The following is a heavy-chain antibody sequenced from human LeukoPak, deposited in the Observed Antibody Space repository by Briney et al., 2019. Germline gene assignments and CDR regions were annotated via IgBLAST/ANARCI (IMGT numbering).Heavy chain of an antibody. J-gene: IGHJ3*02. CDR3: ARDLSRSSSWPILAFDI. V-gene: IGHV1-46*01. CDR1: GYTFTSYD. D-gene: IGHD6-13*01. CDR2: INPSGGST. Sequence: ASVKVSCKASGYTFTSYDINWVRQAPGQGLEWMGIINPSGGSTSYAQKFQGRVTMTRDTSTSTVYMELSSLRSEDTAVYYCARDLSRSSSWPILAFDIWGQGTMVTVSS.